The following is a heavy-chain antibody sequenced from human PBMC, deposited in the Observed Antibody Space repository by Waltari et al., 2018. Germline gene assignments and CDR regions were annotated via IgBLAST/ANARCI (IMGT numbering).Heavy chain of an antibody. J-gene: IGHJ4*02. V-gene: IGHV3-21*01. D-gene: IGHD2-15*01. CDR1: GFTFSSYS. CDR2: ISSSSSYI. CDR3: ASGLVVVAATKTDY. Sequence: EVQLVESGGGLVKPGGSLRLSCAASGFTFSSYSMNWVRQAPGKGLEWVSSISSSSSYIYYADSVKGRFTISRDNAKNSLYLQMNSLRAEDTAVYYCASGLVVVAATKTDYWGQGTLVTVSS.